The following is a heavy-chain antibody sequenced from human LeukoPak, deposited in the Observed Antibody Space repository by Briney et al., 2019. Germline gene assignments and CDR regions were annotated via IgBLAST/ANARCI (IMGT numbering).Heavy chain of an antibody. CDR1: GGSISSSSYY. J-gene: IGHJ5*02. CDR2: IYYSGST. Sequence: SETLSLTCTVSGGSISSSSYYWGWIRQPPGKGLEWIGSIYYSGSTYYNPSLKSRVTISVDTSKNQFPLKLSSVTAADTAVYYCARHADIMGPWGSVNWFDPWGQGTLVTVSS. V-gene: IGHV4-39*01. CDR3: ARHADIMGPWGSVNWFDP. D-gene: IGHD1-26*01.